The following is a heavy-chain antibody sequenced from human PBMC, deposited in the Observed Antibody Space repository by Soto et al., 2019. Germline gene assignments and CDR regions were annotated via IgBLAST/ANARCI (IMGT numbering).Heavy chain of an antibody. V-gene: IGHV5-51*01. D-gene: IGHD3-22*01. CDR1: GDSFTSYW. CDR2: IYPGDSDT. CDR3: ARIYDSSGYYPIGYGMDV. J-gene: IGHJ6*04. Sequence: GESLKISCKGSGDSFTSYWIGWVRQMPGKGLEWMGIIYPGDSDTRYSPSFQGQVTISADKSISTAYLQWSSLKASDTAMYYCARIYDSSGYYPIGYGMDVWGEGTTVTVSS.